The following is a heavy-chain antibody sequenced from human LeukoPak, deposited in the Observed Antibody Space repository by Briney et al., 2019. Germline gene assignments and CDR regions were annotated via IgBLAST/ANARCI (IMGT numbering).Heavy chain of an antibody. D-gene: IGHD3-22*01. J-gene: IGHJ6*04. Sequence: GGSLRLSCAASGFTFSSYEMNWVRQAPGKGLEWVSHISSSGSSIYYADSVKGRFTISRDNAKNTLYLQMNSLRAEDTGVYYCARSYNYDSSAMDVWGKGTTVIISS. CDR3: ARSYNYDSSAMDV. CDR1: GFTFSSYE. CDR2: ISSSGSSI. V-gene: IGHV3-48*03.